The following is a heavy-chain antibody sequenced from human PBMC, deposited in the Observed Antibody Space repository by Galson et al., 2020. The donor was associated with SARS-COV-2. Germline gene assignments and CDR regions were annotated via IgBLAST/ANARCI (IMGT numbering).Heavy chain of an antibody. CDR1: GFSLSTSGMC. CDR2: IDWDEDK. Sequence: SGPTLVKPTQTLTLTCTFSGFSLSTSGMCVSWIRQPPGKALEWLAPIDWDEDKYYSTSLKTRLTISKDTSKNQVVLTMTNMDPVDTATYYCERIQGGGYGGEDAFDIWGQGTMVTVSS. D-gene: IGHD1-26*01. CDR3: ERIQGGGYGGEDAFDI. J-gene: IGHJ3*02. V-gene: IGHV2-70*01.